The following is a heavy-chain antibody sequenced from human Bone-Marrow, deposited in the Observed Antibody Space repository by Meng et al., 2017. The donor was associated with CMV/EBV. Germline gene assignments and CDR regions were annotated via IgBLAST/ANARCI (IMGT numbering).Heavy chain of an antibody. CDR2: INHSGST. CDR1: GGSFSGYY. Sequence: SETLSLTCAVYGGSFSGYYWSWIRQPPGKGLEWIGEINHSGSTNYNPSLKSRVTISVDTSKNQFSLKLSSVTAADTAVYYCARGSGSSWPYYYYYYGMDVWGQGNTVTVAS. D-gene: IGHD6-13*01. V-gene: IGHV4-34*01. J-gene: IGHJ6*02. CDR3: ARGSGSSWPYYYYYYGMDV.